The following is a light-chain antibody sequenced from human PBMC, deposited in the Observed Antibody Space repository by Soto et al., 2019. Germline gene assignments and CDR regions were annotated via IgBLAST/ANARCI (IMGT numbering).Light chain of an antibody. J-gene: IGLJ1*01. Sequence: QSLLTQSPSASGTPWQRVTISCSGSASTIGRNYVYWYQQLPGTAPKLLIYRNSQRPSGVPDRLSGSKSGTSASLAISGLRSEDEADYYCAAWDDNLSGFYVFGDGTKVTVL. V-gene: IGLV1-47*01. CDR3: AAWDDNLSGFYV. CDR1: ASTIGRNY. CDR2: RNS.